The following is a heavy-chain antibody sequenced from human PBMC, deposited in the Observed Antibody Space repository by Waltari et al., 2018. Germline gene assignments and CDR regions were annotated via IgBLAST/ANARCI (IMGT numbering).Heavy chain of an antibody. CDR2: IYHSGST. CDR3: ARDTPAPRITGATSVDY. CDR1: GYSSSSRSY. V-gene: IGHV4-38-2*02. J-gene: IGHJ4*02. Sequence: QVQLQESRPGLVKPSETRSLTCAVSGYSSSSRSYWGWIRQPPGKGLEWIGSIYHSGSTFYNPSLKSRVTISVDTSKNQFSLKLSSVTAADTAVYYCARDTPAPRITGATSVDYWGQGTLVTVSS. D-gene: IGHD1-20*01.